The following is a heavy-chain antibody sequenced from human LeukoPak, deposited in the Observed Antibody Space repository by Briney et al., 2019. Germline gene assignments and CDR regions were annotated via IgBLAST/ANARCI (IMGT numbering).Heavy chain of an antibody. Sequence: ASVKVSCKASGNTFTTYDFNWVRQAPGQGFEWMGWMNPKTGRTGFAQKFRGRFTRIRNISISTAYLEVTNLRFEDTALYYCVTGVPWDWGQGSLIIVSS. J-gene: IGHJ4*02. CDR2: MNPKTGRT. CDR1: GNTFTTYD. D-gene: IGHD1-26*01. CDR3: VTGVPWD. V-gene: IGHV1-8*01.